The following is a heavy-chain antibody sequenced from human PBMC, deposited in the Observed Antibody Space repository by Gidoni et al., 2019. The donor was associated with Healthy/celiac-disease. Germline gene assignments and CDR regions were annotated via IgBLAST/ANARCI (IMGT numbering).Heavy chain of an antibody. CDR2: ISGSGGST. Sequence: EVQLLESGGGLVQHGGSLRLSCAASGFTFSSYAMRWVRQAPGKGLEWVSAISGSGGSTYYADSVKGRFTISRDNSKNTLYLQMNSLRAEDTAVYYCAKDREPYSSGWDYWGQGTLVTVSS. CDR3: AKDREPYSSGWDY. V-gene: IGHV3-23*01. CDR1: GFTFSSYA. D-gene: IGHD6-19*01. J-gene: IGHJ4*02.